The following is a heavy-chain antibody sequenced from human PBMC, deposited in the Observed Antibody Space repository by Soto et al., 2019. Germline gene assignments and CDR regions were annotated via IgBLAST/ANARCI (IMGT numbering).Heavy chain of an antibody. V-gene: IGHV3-23*01. J-gene: IGHJ4*02. Sequence: GGSLRLSCAASGFSFTNFAMSWVRQAPGKGLEWVAGIGASGDITWYADSVKGRLSISRDNSKTTLYLQLNSLRFEDTAVYYCAKDDFTDRGDDYFDYWGPGTLVTVSS. CDR1: GFSFTNFA. CDR2: IGASGDIT. D-gene: IGHD2-21*02. CDR3: AKDDFTDRGDDYFDY.